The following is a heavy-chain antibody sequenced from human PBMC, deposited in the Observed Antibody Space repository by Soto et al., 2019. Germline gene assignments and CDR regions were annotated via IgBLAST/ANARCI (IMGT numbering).Heavy chain of an antibody. V-gene: IGHV1-46*01. Sequence: ASVKVSCKAPADTFTSYYIHRVRQAPGHELEWMGIINPNGGSTRFAQKFQGRVTMTRNTSISTAYMELSSLRSEDTAVYYCARKVYYDFWSGSYYFDDWGQGTLVTVSS. CDR2: INPNGGST. J-gene: IGHJ4*02. D-gene: IGHD3-3*01. CDR1: ADTFTSYY. CDR3: ARKVYYDFWSGSYYFDD.